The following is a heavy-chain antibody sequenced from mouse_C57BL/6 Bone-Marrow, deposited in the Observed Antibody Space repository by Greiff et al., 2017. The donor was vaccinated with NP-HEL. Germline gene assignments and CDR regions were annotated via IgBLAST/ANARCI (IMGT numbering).Heavy chain of an antibody. CDR1: GYTFTSYY. D-gene: IGHD6-1*01. CDR2: IYPGSGNT. J-gene: IGHJ2*01. V-gene: IGHV1-76*01. Sequence: QVQLQQSGAELVRPGASVKLSCKASGYTFTSYYINWVKQRPGQGLEWIARIYPGSGNTYYNEKFKGKATLTAEKASSTAYMQLSSLTSEDSAVYCCARWGQGDYWGKGTTLTVSS. CDR3: ARWGQGDY.